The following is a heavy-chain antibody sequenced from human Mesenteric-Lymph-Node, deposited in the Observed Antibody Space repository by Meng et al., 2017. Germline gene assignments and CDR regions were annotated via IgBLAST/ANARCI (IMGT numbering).Heavy chain of an antibody. CDR3: AREYSSGWTLDY. CDR1: GFTFNNYA. V-gene: IGHV3-33*01. CDR2: MSSDGANI. Sequence: GESLKISCATSGFTFNNYAMHWVRQAPGKGPEWVTLMSSDGANIQHADSVKGRFTISRDNSKNTLFLEMNSLRAEDTAVYYCAREYSSGWTLDYWGQGTLVTVSS. D-gene: IGHD6-19*01. J-gene: IGHJ4*02.